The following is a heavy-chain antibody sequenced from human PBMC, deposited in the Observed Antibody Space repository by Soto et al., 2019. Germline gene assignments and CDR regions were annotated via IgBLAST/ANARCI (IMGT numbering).Heavy chain of an antibody. D-gene: IGHD2-15*01. J-gene: IGHJ4*02. CDR1: GYTFTNSD. CDR3: ARRPHCSGGICYYGLDN. Sequence: ASVKVSCKASGYTFTNSDINWVRQAPGQGLEWMGWMNPDSGHAAYAQKFQGRVTLTTSTSTSTVYMEMRSLGSEDAAVYYCARRPHCSGGICYYGLDNWGQGTLVTVSS. CDR2: MNPDSGHA. V-gene: IGHV1-8*01.